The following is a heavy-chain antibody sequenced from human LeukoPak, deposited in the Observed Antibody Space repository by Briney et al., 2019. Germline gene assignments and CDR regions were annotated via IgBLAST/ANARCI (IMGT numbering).Heavy chain of an antibody. CDR2: INPNSGGT. J-gene: IGHJ6*02. CDR3: ARERRVGAINYYYGMDV. Sequence: ASVKVSCTASGYTFTGYYMHWVRQAPGQGLEWMGWINPNSGGTNYAQKFQGRVTMTRDTSISTAYMELSRLRSDDTAGYYCARERRVGAINYYYGMDVWGQGTTVTVSS. CDR1: GYTFTGYY. V-gene: IGHV1-2*02. D-gene: IGHD1-26*01.